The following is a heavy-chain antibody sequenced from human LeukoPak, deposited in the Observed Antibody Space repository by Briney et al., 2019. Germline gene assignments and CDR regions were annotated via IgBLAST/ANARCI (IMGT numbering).Heavy chain of an antibody. D-gene: IGHD5-18*01. V-gene: IGHV3-21*01. CDR1: GFTFSSYS. CDR3: ARDSTGYGYEEWN. Sequence: GGSLRLSCAASGFTFSSYSMNWVRQAPGKGLEWVSSISSGAIYLYYADSVKGRFTISRDNAKNSLSLQMNSLRAEDTAVYYCARDSTGYGYEEWNWGQGTLVTVSS. J-gene: IGHJ4*02. CDR2: ISSGAIYL.